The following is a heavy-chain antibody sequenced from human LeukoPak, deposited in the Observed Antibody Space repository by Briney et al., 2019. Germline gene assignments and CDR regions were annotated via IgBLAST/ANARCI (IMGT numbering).Heavy chain of an antibody. D-gene: IGHD2-15*01. CDR3: ARDGVGYCSGGSCRGGLGYDY. Sequence: PGGSLRLSCAASGFTFSSYEMNWVRQAPGKGLEWVSYISSSGSTIYYADSVKGRFTISRDNAKNSLYLQMNSLRAEDTAVYYCARDGVGYCSGGSCRGGLGYDYWGQGTLVTVSS. V-gene: IGHV3-48*03. J-gene: IGHJ4*02. CDR2: ISSSGSTI. CDR1: GFTFSSYE.